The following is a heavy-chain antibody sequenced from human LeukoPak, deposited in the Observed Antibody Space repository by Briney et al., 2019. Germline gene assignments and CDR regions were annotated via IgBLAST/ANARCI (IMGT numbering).Heavy chain of an antibody. V-gene: IGHV1-2*02. CDR1: GYTFTGYF. CDR2: INPNTGDT. J-gene: IGHJ4*02. D-gene: IGHD3-3*01. Sequence: ASVKVSCKASGYTFTGYFMHWVRQAPGQGLEWMGWINPNTGDTNFAQRFQGRVTMTRDTSINTAYLELRRLTSDDTAVYYCARDWSVGIRDDYWGQGTLVTVSS. CDR3: ARDWSVGIRDDY.